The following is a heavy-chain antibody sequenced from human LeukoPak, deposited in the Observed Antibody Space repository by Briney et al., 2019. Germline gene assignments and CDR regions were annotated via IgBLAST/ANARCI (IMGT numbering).Heavy chain of an antibody. V-gene: IGHV1-46*01. Sequence: RVASVKVSCKSSGYSFTGHYMHWVRQAPGQGLEWMGIINPSGGSTSYAQKFQGRVTMTRDMSTSTVYMELSSLRSEDTAVYYCARAADTAMVDNAFDIWGQGTMVTVSS. D-gene: IGHD5-18*01. J-gene: IGHJ3*02. CDR2: INPSGGST. CDR3: ARAADTAMVDNAFDI. CDR1: GYSFTGHY.